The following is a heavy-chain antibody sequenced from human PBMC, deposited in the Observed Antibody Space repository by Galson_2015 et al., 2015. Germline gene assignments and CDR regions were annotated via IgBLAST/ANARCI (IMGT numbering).Heavy chain of an antibody. CDR3: ARTAYYNNMDV. CDR2: EE. J-gene: IGHJ6*02. V-gene: IGHV3-7*01. Sequence: EEYYVDSVKGRFAISRDNAKNTLYLEMNSLRAEDTAVYYCARTAYYNNMDVWGQGTTVTVSS.